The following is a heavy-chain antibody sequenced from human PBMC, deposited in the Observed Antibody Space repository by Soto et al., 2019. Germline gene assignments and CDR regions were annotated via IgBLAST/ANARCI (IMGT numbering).Heavy chain of an antibody. J-gene: IGHJ4*02. CDR2: IRSKANSYAT. CDR1: GFTFSGSA. V-gene: IGHV3-73*02. Sequence: EVQLVESGGGLVQPGGSLKLSCAASGFTFSGSAMHWVRQASGKGLEWVGRIRSKANSYATAYAASVKGRFTISRDDSKNTAYLQMNSLKTEDTAVYYCTRVAELPGYFDYWGQGPLVTVSS. D-gene: IGHD1-7*01. CDR3: TRVAELPGYFDY.